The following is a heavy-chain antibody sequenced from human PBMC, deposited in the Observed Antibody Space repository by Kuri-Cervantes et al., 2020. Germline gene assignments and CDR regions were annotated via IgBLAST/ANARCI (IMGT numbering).Heavy chain of an antibody. V-gene: IGHV3-48*01. CDR2: ISSSGSTI. D-gene: IGHD6-13*01. CDR3: ARGGAAAEFANWFDP. Sequence: GESLTLSCTASRLAFNTYSMSWIRQAPGKGLEWVSYISSSGSTIYYADSVKGRFTISRDNSKNTLYLQMNSLGAEDTAVYYCARGGAAAEFANWFDPWGQGTLVTVSS. J-gene: IGHJ5*02. CDR1: RLAFNTYS.